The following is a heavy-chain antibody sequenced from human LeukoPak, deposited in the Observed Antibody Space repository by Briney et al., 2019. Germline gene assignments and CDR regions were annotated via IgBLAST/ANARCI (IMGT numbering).Heavy chain of an antibody. CDR3: AKQYYYDSSGYYITDAFDI. J-gene: IGHJ3*02. Sequence: PGGSLRLSCAASGFTFSSYGMHWVRQAPGKGLEWVAFIRYDGSNKYYADSVKGRFTISRDNSKNTLYLQMNSLRAEDTAVYYCAKQYYYDSSGYYITDAFDIWGQGTMVTVSS. CDR1: GFTFSSYG. CDR2: IRYDGSNK. D-gene: IGHD3-22*01. V-gene: IGHV3-30*02.